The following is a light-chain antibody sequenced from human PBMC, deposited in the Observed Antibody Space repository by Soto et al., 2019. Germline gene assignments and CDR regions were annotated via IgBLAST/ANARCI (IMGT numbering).Light chain of an antibody. CDR1: SSNIGAGYD. CDR3: QSYDSSLSGYV. J-gene: IGLJ1*01. Sequence: QSVLTPPPSVSGAPGQRVTISCTGSSSNIGAGYDVHWYQQFPGTAPKVLIYGNSNRPSGVPDRFSGSKSGTSASLAITGLQAEDEANYYCQSYDSSLSGYVFGTGTKLTVL. V-gene: IGLV1-40*01. CDR2: GNS.